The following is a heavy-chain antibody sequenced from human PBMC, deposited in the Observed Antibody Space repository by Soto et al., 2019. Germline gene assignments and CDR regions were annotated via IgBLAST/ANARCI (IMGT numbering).Heavy chain of an antibody. J-gene: IGHJ4*02. CDR3: TADYVWELLGYYFDY. D-gene: IGHD1-26*01. V-gene: IGHV3-15*01. CDR1: GFTFSNAW. CDR2: IKSKTDGGTT. Sequence: EVQLVESGGGLVKPGGSLRLSCAASGFTFSNAWMSWVRQAPGKGLEWVGRIKSKTDGGTTDYAAPVKGRFTISRDDSKNTLYLQMNSLKPEDTAVYYDTADYVWELLGYYFDYWVQGTLVTDAS.